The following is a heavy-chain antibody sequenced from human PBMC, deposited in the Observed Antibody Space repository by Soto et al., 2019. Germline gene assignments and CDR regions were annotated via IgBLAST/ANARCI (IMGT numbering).Heavy chain of an antibody. CDR1: RFTFNIYA. D-gene: IGHD2-8*01. J-gene: IGHJ5*02. CDR2: ISGSGGST. Sequence: GGSLRICCAASRFTFNIYAMTGVRQDTGKGLEWVSAISGSGGSTYYADSVKGRFTISRDNSKNTLYLQMNSLRAEDTAVYYCAKGGYCTNGVCYFDNWFDPWGEGTLVTVSS. CDR3: AKGGYCTNGVCYFDNWFDP. V-gene: IGHV3-23*01.